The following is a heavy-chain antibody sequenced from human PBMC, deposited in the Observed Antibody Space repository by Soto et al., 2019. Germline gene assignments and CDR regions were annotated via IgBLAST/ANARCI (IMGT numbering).Heavy chain of an antibody. CDR1: GYTFTSYG. CDR2: ISAYNGNT. V-gene: IGHV1-18*01. CDR3: ARANTSIRLEYCSSHRCQNTTYNWFDP. J-gene: IGHJ5*02. D-gene: IGHD2-2*01. Sequence: ASVKVSCKASGYTFTSYGISWVRQAPGQGLEWMGWISAYNGNTNYAQKLQGRVTMTTDTSTSTAYMELRSLRSDDTAVYYCARANTSIRLEYCSSHRCQNTTYNWFDPWGQGTLVTVSS.